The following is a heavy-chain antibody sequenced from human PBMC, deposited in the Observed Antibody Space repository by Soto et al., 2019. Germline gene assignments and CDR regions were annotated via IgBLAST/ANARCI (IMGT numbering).Heavy chain of an antibody. J-gene: IGHJ4*02. CDR3: AAGGGLPRYY. CDR1: GGSISRGPYS. CDR2: FYYSGST. D-gene: IGHD5-12*01. Sequence: SETLSLTCTVSGGSISRGPYSWGWIRQPPGKGLEWIGTFYYSGSTYYNPSLKSRVTISVDRSKNQFSLKLSSVTAADTAVYYCAAGGGLPRYYWGQGTLVTVSS. V-gene: IGHV4-39*07.